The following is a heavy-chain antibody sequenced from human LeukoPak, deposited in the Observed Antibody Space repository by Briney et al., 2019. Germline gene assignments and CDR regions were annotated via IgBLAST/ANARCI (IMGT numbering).Heavy chain of an antibody. D-gene: IGHD3-9*01. CDR3: ARSSYSGTYYDILTGYYTVRDAFDI. J-gene: IGHJ3*02. CDR2: ISSSSSYI. Sequence: GGSLRLSCAASGFTFSSYSMNWVRQAPGKGLEWVSSISSSSSYIYYADSVKGRFTISRDNAKNSLYLQMNSLRAEDTAVYYCARSSYSGTYYDILTGYYTVRDAFDIWGQGTMVTVSS. CDR1: GFTFSSYS. V-gene: IGHV3-21*01.